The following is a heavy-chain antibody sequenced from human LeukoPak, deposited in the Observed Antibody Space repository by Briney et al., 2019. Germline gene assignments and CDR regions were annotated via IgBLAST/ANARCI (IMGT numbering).Heavy chain of an antibody. CDR3: AREPTYYDILTGYYPLRYFDY. J-gene: IGHJ4*02. Sequence: GGSLRLSCAASGFTFSSYEMNWVRQAPGKGLEWVSYISRSASTIYYADSVKGRFTISRDNAKNSLYLQMNSLRAEDTAVYYCAREPTYYDILTGYYPLRYFDYWGQGTLVTVSS. CDR2: ISRSASTI. V-gene: IGHV3-48*03. D-gene: IGHD3-9*01. CDR1: GFTFSSYE.